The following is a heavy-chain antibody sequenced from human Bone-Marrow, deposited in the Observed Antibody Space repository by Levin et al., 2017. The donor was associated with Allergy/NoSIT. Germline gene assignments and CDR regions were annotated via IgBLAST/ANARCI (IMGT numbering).Heavy chain of an antibody. Sequence: SETLSLTCGVYPESFNDYIWTWIRQPPGKGLEWIGEISHTGDTDYNPSPKSRVTISLDTSKDHFPLKLMSVTAADTAAYYCARGPQSYLYGSAREHFCYHYVDVWGKGTTVTVSS. J-gene: IGHJ6*03. V-gene: IGHV4-34*01. CDR3: ARGPQSYLYGSAREHFCYHYVDV. CDR1: PESFNDYI. D-gene: IGHD2-2*01. CDR2: ISHTGDT.